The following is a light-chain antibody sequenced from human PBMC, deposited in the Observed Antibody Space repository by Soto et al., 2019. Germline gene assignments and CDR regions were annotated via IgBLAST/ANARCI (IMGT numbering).Light chain of an antibody. V-gene: IGKV3-15*01. CDR3: QHYNSYSEA. Sequence: EVVLTQSPDTLSVSPGERATLSCRASQSVSSNLAWYQQKPGQAPRLLIYGASTRATGIPARFSGSGSGTEFTLTISSLQPDDFATYYCQHYNSYSEAFGQGTKVDIK. CDR2: GAS. J-gene: IGKJ1*01. CDR1: QSVSSN.